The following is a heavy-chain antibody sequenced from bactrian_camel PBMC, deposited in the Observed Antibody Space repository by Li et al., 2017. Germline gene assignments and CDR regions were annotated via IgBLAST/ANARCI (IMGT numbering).Heavy chain of an antibody. CDR3: AADCRGRRERVNCGGSYCNY. Sequence: VQLVESGGDSVQAGGSLRLSCAASGRNYVKWCMGWFRQVPGKEREGLATLDWRGITAYADSVKGRFTISKDNDKNMVHLQMNSLKPEDTAVYFCAADCRGRRERVNCGGSYCNYWGQGTQVTVS. CDR2: LDWRGIT. J-gene: IGHJ4*01. CDR1: GRNYVKWC. D-gene: IGHD2*01. V-gene: IGHV3S53*01.